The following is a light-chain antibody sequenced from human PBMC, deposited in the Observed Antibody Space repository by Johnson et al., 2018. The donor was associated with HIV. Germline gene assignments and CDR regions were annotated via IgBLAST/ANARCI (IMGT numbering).Light chain of an antibody. CDR3: GTWDSSLSAYV. Sequence: QSVLTQPPSVSAAPGQKVTISCSGSSSNIGNNYVSWYQQLPGTAPKLLIYENHKRPSGIPDRLSGSKSGTSATLGIPGLHTGDEADYYCGTWDSSLSAYVFGTGTKVTVL. CDR2: ENH. V-gene: IGLV1-51*02. J-gene: IGLJ1*01. CDR1: SSNIGNNY.